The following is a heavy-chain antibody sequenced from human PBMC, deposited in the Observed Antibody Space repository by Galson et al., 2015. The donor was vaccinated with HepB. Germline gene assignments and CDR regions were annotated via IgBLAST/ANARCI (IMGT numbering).Heavy chain of an antibody. V-gene: IGHV3-9*01. CDR2: ISWNSDNM. Sequence: SLRLSCAGSGFKFDDHAMHWVRQAPGKGLEWISGISWNSDNMAYADSVKGRFTISRDNAKHSLYLQMNTLRLDDTALYFCVKDYDGATGYFANWGQGTLVTVSS. CDR1: GFKFDDHA. CDR3: VKDYDGATGYFAN. D-gene: IGHD1-26*01. J-gene: IGHJ4*02.